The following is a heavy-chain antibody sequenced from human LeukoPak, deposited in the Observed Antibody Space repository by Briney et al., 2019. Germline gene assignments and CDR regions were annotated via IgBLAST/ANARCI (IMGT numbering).Heavy chain of an antibody. CDR3: AEERWSPGLAGLAAAGSASAPWDFDL. Sequence: KPSETLSLTCTVSGYSISSGYYWGWIRQPPGKGLEWIGSIYHSGSTYYNPSLKSRVTISVDTSKNQFSLKLSSVTAADTAVYYCAEERWSPGLAGLAAAGSASAPWDFDLWGRGTLVTVSS. V-gene: IGHV4-38-2*02. D-gene: IGHD6-13*01. CDR1: GYSISSGYY. J-gene: IGHJ2*01. CDR2: IYHSGST.